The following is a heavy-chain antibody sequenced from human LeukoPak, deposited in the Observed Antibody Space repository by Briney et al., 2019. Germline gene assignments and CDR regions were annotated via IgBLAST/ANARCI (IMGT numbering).Heavy chain of an antibody. V-gene: IGHV4-31*03. D-gene: IGHD3-10*01. Sequence: SETLSLTCTVSGGSISSGGYYWSWIRRHPGKGLEWIGYIYYSGSTSYNPSPKSRVTISVDTSKNQFSLKLSSVTAADTAVYYCARVMVRGRYFDLWGRGTLVTVSS. J-gene: IGHJ2*01. CDR3: ARVMVRGRYFDL. CDR1: GGSISSGGYY. CDR2: IYYSGST.